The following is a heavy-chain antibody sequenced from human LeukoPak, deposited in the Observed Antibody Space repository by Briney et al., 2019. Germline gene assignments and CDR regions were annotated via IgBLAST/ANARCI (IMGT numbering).Heavy chain of an antibody. CDR1: GFTFSNYA. V-gene: IGHV3-23*01. CDR3: ARGLPPVMKYYFDY. CDR2: INWSGEKT. D-gene: IGHD4-11*01. Sequence: PGGSLRLSCAASGFTFSNYAMSWVRQAPGKGLEWVSGINWSGEKTSYADSVKGRFTISRDNSRNTLYLQMNSLRAEDTAMYYCARGLPPVMKYYFDYWGQGTLVTVSS. J-gene: IGHJ4*02.